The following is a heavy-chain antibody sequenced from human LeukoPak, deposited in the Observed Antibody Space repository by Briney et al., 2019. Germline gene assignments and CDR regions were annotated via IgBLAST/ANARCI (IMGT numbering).Heavy chain of an antibody. Sequence: SETLSLTCTVSGGSISSSDYYWGWIRQPPGKGLEWIGTMYYSGSTYYNPSLKSRVTISVDTSKNQFSLKLSSVTAADTAVYYCARQQRYYYDSSGTNFDYWGQGTLVTVSS. V-gene: IGHV4-39*01. CDR2: MYYSGST. J-gene: IGHJ4*02. D-gene: IGHD3-22*01. CDR1: GGSISSSDYY. CDR3: ARQQRYYYDSSGTNFDY.